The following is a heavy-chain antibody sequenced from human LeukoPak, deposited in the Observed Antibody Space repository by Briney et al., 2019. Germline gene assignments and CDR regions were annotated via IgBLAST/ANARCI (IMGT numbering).Heavy chain of an antibody. CDR2: ISYDGSNK. Sequence: PGGSLRLSCAASGFTFSSYAMHWVRQAPGKGLEWVAVISYDGSNKYYADSVKGRFTISRDNSKNTLYLQMNSLRAEDTAVYYCAREAYDFWSGYRYYFDYWGQGTLVTVSS. CDR1: GFTFSSYA. D-gene: IGHD3-3*01. CDR3: AREAYDFWSGYRYYFDY. J-gene: IGHJ4*02. V-gene: IGHV3-30-3*01.